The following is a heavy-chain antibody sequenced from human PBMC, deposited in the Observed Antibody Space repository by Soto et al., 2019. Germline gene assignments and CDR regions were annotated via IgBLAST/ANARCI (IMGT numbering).Heavy chain of an antibody. CDR3: ARITRSVSTNYGMDV. CDR1: GFSLSTSGMC. Sequence: SGPTLVNPTQTLTQTCTFSGFSLSTSGMCVSWIRQPPGKALEWLALIDWDDDKYYSTSLKTRLTISKDTSKNQVVLTMTNMDPVDTATYYCARITRSVSTNYGMDVWGQGTTVTVSS. V-gene: IGHV2-70*01. J-gene: IGHJ6*02. CDR2: IDWDDDK. D-gene: IGHD6-25*01.